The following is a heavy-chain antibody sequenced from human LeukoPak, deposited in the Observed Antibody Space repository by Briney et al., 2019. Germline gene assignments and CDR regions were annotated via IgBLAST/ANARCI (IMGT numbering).Heavy chain of an antibody. J-gene: IGHJ6*03. CDR2: INPGGDNT. V-gene: IGHV1-46*01. D-gene: IGHD2-15*01. CDR3: ARVTDCSGGSCYSHDYYYYMDV. CDR1: GYTFTNYY. Sequence: AASVKVSCKASGYTFTNYYIHWVRQAPGQGLEWMGLINPGGDNTDYAQNFQGRVTMTRDTSTSTVYMGLSSLRSEDTAVYYCARVTDCSGGSCYSHDYYYYMDVWGKGTTVTISS.